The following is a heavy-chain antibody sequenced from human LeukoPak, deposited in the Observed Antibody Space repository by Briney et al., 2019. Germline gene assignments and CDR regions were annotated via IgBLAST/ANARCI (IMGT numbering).Heavy chain of an antibody. V-gene: IGHV3-30*18. CDR1: GFTFSSYG. D-gene: IGHD3-3*01. J-gene: IGHJ4*02. Sequence: PGGSLRLSCAASGFTFSSYGMHWVRQAPGKGLEWVAVISYDGSNKYYADSVRGRFTISRDNSKNTLYLQMNSLRAEDTAVYYCAKARYDFWSGYYPDYWGQGTLVTVSS. CDR2: ISYDGSNK. CDR3: AKARYDFWSGYYPDY.